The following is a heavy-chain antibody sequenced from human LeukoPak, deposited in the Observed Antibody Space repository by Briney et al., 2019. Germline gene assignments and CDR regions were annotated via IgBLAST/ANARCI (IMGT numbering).Heavy chain of an antibody. D-gene: IGHD5-24*01. J-gene: IGHJ4*02. CDR2: ISGSGGNT. CDR1: GFTFGSYA. V-gene: IGHV3-23*01. Sequence: GGSLRLSCAASGFTFGSYAMSWVRQAPGKGLEWVSAISGSGGNTFYAGSVKGRFTISRDNSKNTLYLQMNSLRAEDTAVYYCAKGMGTYYFDYWGQGTLVTVSS. CDR3: AKGMGTYYFDY.